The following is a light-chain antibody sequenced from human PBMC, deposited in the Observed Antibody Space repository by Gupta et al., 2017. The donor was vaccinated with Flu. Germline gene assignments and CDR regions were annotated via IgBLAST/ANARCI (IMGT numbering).Light chain of an antibody. CDR2: WAS. Sequence: DILITQYPASLPVSLGERPTINCKSSQSVLYSANNKNYFAWYQQKPGQPPKLLIYWASTRGSGVPDRFSGSGSGTDFALTINNLQAEDVAVYFCQQYYSTPRTFGQGTKVEIK. V-gene: IGKV4-1*01. CDR3: QQYYSTPRT. CDR1: QSVLYSANNKNY. J-gene: IGKJ1*01.